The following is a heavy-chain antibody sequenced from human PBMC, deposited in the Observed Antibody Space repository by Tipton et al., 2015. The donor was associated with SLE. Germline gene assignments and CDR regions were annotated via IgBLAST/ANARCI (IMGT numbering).Heavy chain of an antibody. D-gene: IGHD3-3*01. CDR1: GFTFNSYA. CDR3: ATYHLRFLEWSDWIDY. J-gene: IGHJ4*02. CDR2: ISGPADST. V-gene: IGHV3-23*01. Sequence: GSLRLSCTASGFTFNSYAMSWVRQAPGKGLEWVSGISGPADSTYYAESVKGRFTISRDNSKNTLFLQMHSLRAEDTAIYYCATYHLRFLEWSDWIDYWGQGTLVTVSS.